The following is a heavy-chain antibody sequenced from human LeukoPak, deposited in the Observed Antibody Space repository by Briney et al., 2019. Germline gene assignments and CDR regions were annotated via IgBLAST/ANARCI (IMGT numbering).Heavy chain of an antibody. Sequence: GASVKVSCKVSGYSLSEISVHWIRQVPGRGLEWMGSFETEDGEPLYAQKFQGRVTMTEDTSTDTAYMELSSLRSEDTAMYYCASGNEVTLDGFAIWDQGTMVTVSS. D-gene: IGHD2-15*01. CDR2: FETEDGEP. V-gene: IGHV1-24*01. J-gene: IGHJ3*02. CDR3: ASGNEVTLDGFAI. CDR1: GYSLSEIS.